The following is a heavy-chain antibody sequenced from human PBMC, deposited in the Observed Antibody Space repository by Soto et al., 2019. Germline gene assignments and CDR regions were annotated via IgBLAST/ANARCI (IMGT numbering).Heavy chain of an antibody. CDR2: IDPTNSYT. V-gene: IGHV5-10-1*01. J-gene: IGHJ4*02. D-gene: IGHD3-22*01. Sequence: GESLKISCETSGYTFTHFWISWVRQMPGKGLEWIGRIDPTNSYTNYSPSFRGHVTISSDKSITTAYLQWSSLRASDTAMYYCARLKGYYDSGGYYSDYWGQGTLVTVSS. CDR1: GYTFTHFW. CDR3: ARLKGYYDSGGYYSDY.